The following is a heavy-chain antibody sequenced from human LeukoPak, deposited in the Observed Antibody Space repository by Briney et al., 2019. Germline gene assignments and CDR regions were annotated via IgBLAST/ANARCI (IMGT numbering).Heavy chain of an antibody. J-gene: IGHJ6*02. CDR3: ARARCSGGSCYYYYGMDV. CDR2: IYSGGST. D-gene: IGHD2-15*01. Sequence: PGGSLRLSCAASGFTFSSNHMSWVRQAPGKGLEWVSVIYSGGSTYCADSVKGRFTISRDNSKNTLYLQMNSLRAEDTAVYYCARARCSGGSCYYYYGMDVWGQGTTVTVSS. V-gene: IGHV3-66*01. CDR1: GFTFSSNH.